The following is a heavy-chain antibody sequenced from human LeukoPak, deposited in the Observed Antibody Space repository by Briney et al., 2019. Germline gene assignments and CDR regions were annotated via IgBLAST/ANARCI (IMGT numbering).Heavy chain of an antibody. D-gene: IGHD3-22*01. CDR3: ARDARFYYDSSGDYFDY. J-gene: IGHJ4*02. CDR2: IIPIFGTA. V-gene: IGHV1-69*05. CDR1: GGTFSSYA. Sequence: GASVKVSCKASGGTFSSYAISWVRQAPGQGLEWMGRIIPIFGTANYAQKFQGRVTTTTDESTSTAYMELSSLRSEDTAVYYCARDARFYYDSSGDYFDYWGQGTLVTVSS.